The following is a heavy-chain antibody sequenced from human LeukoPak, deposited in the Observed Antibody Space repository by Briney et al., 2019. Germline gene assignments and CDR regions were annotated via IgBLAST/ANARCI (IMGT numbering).Heavy chain of an antibody. CDR2: ISSSISYT. Sequence: GGSLRLSCAASGFTFSDYYMSWIRQAPGKGLEWVSYISSSISYTNYADSVKGRFTISRDNAKNSLYLQMNSLRAEDTAVYYCARVRSTCSGGSCYSGVDWFDPWGQGTLVTVSS. CDR1: GFTFSDYY. CDR3: ARVRSTCSGGSCYSGVDWFDP. V-gene: IGHV3-11*06. D-gene: IGHD2-15*01. J-gene: IGHJ5*02.